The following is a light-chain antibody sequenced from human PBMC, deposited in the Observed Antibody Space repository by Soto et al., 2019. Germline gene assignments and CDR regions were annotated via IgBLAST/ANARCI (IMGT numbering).Light chain of an antibody. V-gene: IGLV2-23*02. CDR1: SSDVGSYNL. CDR2: EVS. Sequence: QAALTQPASVSGAPGQSITLSRPGNSSDVGSYNLVSWYQQHPGKAPKLMIYEVSKRPSGVSNRFSGSKSGNTASLTISGLQAEDEADYYCCSYAGSSTFVFGTGTKVTVL. CDR3: CSYAGSSTFV. J-gene: IGLJ1*01.